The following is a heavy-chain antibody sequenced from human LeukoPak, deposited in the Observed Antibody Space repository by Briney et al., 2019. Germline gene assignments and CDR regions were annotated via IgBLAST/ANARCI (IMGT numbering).Heavy chain of an antibody. J-gene: IGHJ4*02. CDR2: IYYSGST. CDR1: GGSISSSSYY. CDR3: ARWDYYDSSRFDY. V-gene: IGHV4-39*07. D-gene: IGHD3-22*01. Sequence: PSETLSLTCTVSGGSISSSSYYWGWIGQPPGKGLEWIGSIYYSGSTYYNPSLKSRVTISVDTSKNQFSLKLSSVTAADTAVYYCARWDYYDSSRFDYWGQGNLVTVSS.